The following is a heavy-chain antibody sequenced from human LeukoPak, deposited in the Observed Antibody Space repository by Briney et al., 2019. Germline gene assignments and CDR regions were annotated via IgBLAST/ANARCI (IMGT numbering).Heavy chain of an antibody. CDR2: ISGSGTTI. CDR3: ARAYYYGSGSYLGY. D-gene: IGHD3-10*01. Sequence: GGSLRLSCAASGFTFSDYYMSWIRQAPGKGLEWVSYISGSGTTIHYADSVKGRFTISRDNAKNSLFLQMNSLRAEDTAVYYCARAYYYGSGSYLGYWGQGTLVTVSS. V-gene: IGHV3-11*01. J-gene: IGHJ4*02. CDR1: GFTFSDYY.